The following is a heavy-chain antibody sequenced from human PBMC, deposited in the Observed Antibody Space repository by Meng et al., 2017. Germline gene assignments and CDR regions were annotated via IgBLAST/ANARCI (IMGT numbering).Heavy chain of an antibody. Sequence: VQLVESGGGLVQPGGSLRLSCAASGFTFSSYAMSWVRQAPGKGLEWVSAISGSGGSTYYADSVKGRFTISRDNSKNTLYLQMNSLRAEDTAVYYCVFQPVAGTGYDYWGQGTLVTVSS. D-gene: IGHD6-19*01. CDR3: VFQPVAGTGYDY. V-gene: IGHV3-23*04. J-gene: IGHJ4*02. CDR1: GFTFSSYA. CDR2: ISGSGGST.